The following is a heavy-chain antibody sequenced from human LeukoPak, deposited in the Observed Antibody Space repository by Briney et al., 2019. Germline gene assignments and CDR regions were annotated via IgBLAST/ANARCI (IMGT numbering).Heavy chain of an antibody. V-gene: IGHV1-69*05. CDR1: GGTFSSYA. Sequence: SVKVSCKASGGTFSSYAISWVRQAPGQGLEWMGGIIPIFGTANYAQKFQGRVTITTDESTSTAYMELSSLRSEDTAVYYCARDILPRGSSSVFLDYWGQGTLLTVSS. CDR3: ARDILPRGSSSVFLDY. J-gene: IGHJ4*02. CDR2: IIPIFGTA. D-gene: IGHD6-13*01.